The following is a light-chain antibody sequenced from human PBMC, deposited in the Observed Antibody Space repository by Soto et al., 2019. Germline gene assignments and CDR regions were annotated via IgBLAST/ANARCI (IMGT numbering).Light chain of an antibody. CDR1: QSVSSY. CDR3: QQRSNWPPFIT. V-gene: IGKV3-11*01. Sequence: EIVLTQSPATLSLSPGERATLSCRASQSVSSYLAWYQQKPGQAPRLVIYDVSNRATGIPARFSGSGSGTDFTLTISSLEPEDFAVYYCQQRSNWPPFITFGQGTRLEIK. CDR2: DVS. J-gene: IGKJ5*01.